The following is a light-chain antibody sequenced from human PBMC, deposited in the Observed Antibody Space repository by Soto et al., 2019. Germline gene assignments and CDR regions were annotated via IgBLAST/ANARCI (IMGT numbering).Light chain of an antibody. V-gene: IGKV3-20*01. CDR2: AVS. Sequence: DIVLTQSPGTLSLSPGERATLSCRASQSVDSRYLAWYQQKPGQAPRLVIHAVSRRATGIPDRFSGSGSGTDFTITISRLEPEDFAEYYCQQYGSSPMYSFGQGTKLEIK. CDR1: QSVDSRY. J-gene: IGKJ2*03. CDR3: QQYGSSPMYS.